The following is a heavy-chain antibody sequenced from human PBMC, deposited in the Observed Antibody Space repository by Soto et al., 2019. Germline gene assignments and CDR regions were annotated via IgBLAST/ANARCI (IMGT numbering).Heavy chain of an antibody. CDR2: ISGDSRYT. Sequence: QVQLLESGGGLVKPGGSLRLACAASEFTVSAYYMDWLRQAPGKGLEWISYISGDSRYTNYADSVKGRFTISRDNAKNSLYLQMNSLRAEDMAVYFCATGQQVRMADIWGQGTMVTVSS. V-gene: IGHV3-11*03. CDR3: ATGQQVRMADI. D-gene: IGHD6-13*01. CDR1: EFTVSAYY. J-gene: IGHJ3*02.